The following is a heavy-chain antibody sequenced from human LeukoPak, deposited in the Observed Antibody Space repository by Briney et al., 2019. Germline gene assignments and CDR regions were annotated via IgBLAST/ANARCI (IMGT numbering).Heavy chain of an antibody. V-gene: IGHV1-2*02. CDR2: INPNSGGT. D-gene: IGHD6-13*01. CDR1: GYTFTGYY. J-gene: IGHJ5*02. CDR3: ARDRWVGAAAGPYNWFDP. Sequence: GASVKVSCKASGYTFTGYYMHWVRQAPGQGLEWMGWINPNSGGTNYAQKFQGRVTMTRDTSISTAYMELSRLRFDDTAVYYCARDRWVGAAAGPYNWFDPWGQGTLVTVSS.